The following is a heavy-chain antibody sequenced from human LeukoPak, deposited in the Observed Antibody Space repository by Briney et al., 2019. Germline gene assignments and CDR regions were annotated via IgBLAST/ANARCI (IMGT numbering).Heavy chain of an antibody. CDR2: KYYRSKWYN. Sequence: SQTLSLTFAISGDSVSTNNSAWNWLRQSPSRGLEWLGRKYYRSKWYNYYAVSVKSRITINPDTSKNQFSLQLNSVTPEDTAVYYCARGIPALDYWGQGTLVTVSS. V-gene: IGHV6-1*01. CDR1: GDSVSTNNSA. D-gene: IGHD2-2*01. CDR3: ARGIPALDY. J-gene: IGHJ4*02.